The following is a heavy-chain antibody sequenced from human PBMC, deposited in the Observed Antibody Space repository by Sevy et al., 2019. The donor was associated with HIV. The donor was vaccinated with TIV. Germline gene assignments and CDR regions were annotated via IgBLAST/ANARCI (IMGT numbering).Heavy chain of an antibody. CDR2: ISSSGSSI. V-gene: IGHV3-48*03. D-gene: IGHD2-8*01. Sequence: GGSLRLSCTASGFTFSSYDMNWVRQAPGQGLEWVSKISSSGSSIYYAESVKGRFTISIDNAKNSLNLQKNSLRAEDTAAYYCTRNGGAFDNGFDPWGQGTLVTVSS. CDR1: GFTFSSYD. J-gene: IGHJ5*02. CDR3: TRNGGAFDNGFDP.